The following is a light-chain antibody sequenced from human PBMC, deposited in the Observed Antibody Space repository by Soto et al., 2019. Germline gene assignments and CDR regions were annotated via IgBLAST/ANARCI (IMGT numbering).Light chain of an antibody. CDR3: AAWDASLDGFYV. CDR2: NNN. CDR1: SSNIGTNT. V-gene: IGLV1-44*01. J-gene: IGLJ1*01. Sequence: QSVRTQPPSGSGTPGQRVSISCSGSSSNIGTNTVNWYLRLPGTAPKLLMYNNNQRPSGVPERFSGSKSGTSASLAIGGLQSEDEADYYCAAWDASLDGFYVFGSGTKV.